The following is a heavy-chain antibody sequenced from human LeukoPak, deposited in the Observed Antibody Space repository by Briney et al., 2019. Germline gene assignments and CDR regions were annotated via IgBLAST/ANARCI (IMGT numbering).Heavy chain of an antibody. CDR1: GGSISSGSYY. V-gene: IGHV4-61*02. CDR2: IYTSGST. D-gene: IGHD2-15*01. Sequence: SETLSLTCTVSGGSISSGSYYWSWIRQPAGKGLEWIGRIYTSGSTNYNPSLKSRVTISVDTSTNQFSLKLSSVTAADTAVYYCARGKRSCQTYRCYNWFDPWGQGTLVTVSS. CDR3: ARGKRSCQTYRCYNWFDP. J-gene: IGHJ5*02.